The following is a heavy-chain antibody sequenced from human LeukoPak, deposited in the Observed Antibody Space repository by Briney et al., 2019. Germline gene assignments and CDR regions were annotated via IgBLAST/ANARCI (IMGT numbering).Heavy chain of an antibody. J-gene: IGHJ4*02. V-gene: IGHV3-48*03. CDR3: PRALYYDFWSGPIDY. Sequence: GGSLRLSCAASGFTFSSYEMNWVRQAPGKGLEWVSYISSSGSTIYYADSVKGRFTISRDNAKNSLYLQMNSLRAEDTAVYYCPRALYYDFWSGPIDYWGQGTLVTVSS. CDR2: ISSSGSTI. CDR1: GFTFSSYE. D-gene: IGHD3-3*01.